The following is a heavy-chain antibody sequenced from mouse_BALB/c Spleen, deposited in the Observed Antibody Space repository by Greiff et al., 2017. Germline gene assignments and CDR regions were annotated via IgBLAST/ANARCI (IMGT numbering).Heavy chain of an antibody. Sequence: VKVVESGPGLVAPSQSLSITCTVSGFSLTSYDISWIRQPPGKGLEWLGVIWTGGGTNYNSAFMSRLSISKDNSKSQVFLKMNSLQTDDTAMYYCVRDGEVRRGYYAMDYWGQGTSVTVSS. CDR2: IWTGGGT. CDR3: VRDGEVRRGYYAMDY. V-gene: IGHV2-9-2*01. J-gene: IGHJ4*01. D-gene: IGHD2-14*01. CDR1: GFSLTSYD.